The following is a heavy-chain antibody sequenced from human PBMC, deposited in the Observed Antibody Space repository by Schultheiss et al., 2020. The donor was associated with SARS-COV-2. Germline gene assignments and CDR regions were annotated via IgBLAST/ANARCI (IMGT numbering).Heavy chain of an antibody. J-gene: IGHJ4*02. CDR2: INLSGST. Sequence: SQTLSLTCAVYGGSFSGYYWSWIRQPPGKGLEWIGEINLSGSTNYNPSLKSRVTISVDTSKNQFSLKLSSVTAADTAVYYCARGDYSSSAPFYWGQGTLVTVSS. CDR3: ARGDYSSSAPFY. CDR1: GGSFSGYY. D-gene: IGHD6-6*01. V-gene: IGHV4-34*01.